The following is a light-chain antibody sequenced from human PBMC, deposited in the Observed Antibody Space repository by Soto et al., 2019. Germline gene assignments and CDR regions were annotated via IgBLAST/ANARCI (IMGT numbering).Light chain of an antibody. Sequence: EIVLTQSPGTLSLSPGERATLSCRASQSVDSKYLAWYQQKPGQAPRILIFAASSRVTGIPDRFSGSGSGTDFTLTISRLEPGDFAVYYCQQYGYSSWTFGQGTKVEIK. V-gene: IGKV3-20*01. CDR1: QSVDSKY. J-gene: IGKJ1*01. CDR3: QQYGYSSWT. CDR2: AAS.